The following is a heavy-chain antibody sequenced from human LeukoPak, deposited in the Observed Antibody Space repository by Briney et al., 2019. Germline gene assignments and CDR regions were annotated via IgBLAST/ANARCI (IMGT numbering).Heavy chain of an antibody. J-gene: IGHJ6*02. Sequence: PSGTLSLTCTVSGGSIRSSYYYWSWIRQPPGKGLEWIGYIYYSGSTNYNPSLKSRVTISVDTSKNQFSLKLSSVTAADTAVYYCARAAYGDYPFYYYGMDVWGQGTTVTVSS. CDR2: IYYSGST. V-gene: IGHV4-61*01. CDR1: GGSIRSSYYY. D-gene: IGHD4-17*01. CDR3: ARAAYGDYPFYYYGMDV.